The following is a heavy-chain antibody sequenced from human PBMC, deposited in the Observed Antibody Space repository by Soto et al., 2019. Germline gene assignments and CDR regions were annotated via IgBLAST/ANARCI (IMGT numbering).Heavy chain of an antibody. D-gene: IGHD3-22*01. CDR2: IIPIFGTA. V-gene: IGHV1-69*13. CDR1: GGTFSSYA. CDR3: ASPRRSPYYYDSSGYYYIRPLDY. Sequence: GASVKVSCKASGGTFSSYAISWVRQAPGQGLEWMGGIIPIFGTANYAQKFQGRVTITADESTSTAYMELSSLRSEDTAVYYCASPRRSPYYYDSSGYYYIRPLDYWGQGTLATVSS. J-gene: IGHJ4*02.